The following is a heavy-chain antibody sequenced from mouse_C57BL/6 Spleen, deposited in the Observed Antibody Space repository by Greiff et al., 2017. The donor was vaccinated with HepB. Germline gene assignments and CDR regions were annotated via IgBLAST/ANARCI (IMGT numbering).Heavy chain of an antibody. D-gene: IGHD4-1*01. CDR2: IDPSDSYT. CDR1: GYTFTSYW. J-gene: IGHJ2*01. Sequence: QVQLQQPGAELVKPGASVKLSCKASGYTFTSYWMQWVKQRPGQGLEWIGEIDPSDSYTNYNQKFKGKATLTVDTSSSTAYMQLSSLTSEDSAVYYCARTGTYYFDYWGQGTTLTVSS. V-gene: IGHV1-50*01. CDR3: ARTGTYYFDY.